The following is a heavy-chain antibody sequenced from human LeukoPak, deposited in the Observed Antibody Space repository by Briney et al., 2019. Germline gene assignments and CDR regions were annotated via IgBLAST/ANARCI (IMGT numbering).Heavy chain of an antibody. CDR3: TTDLEESGAFDI. V-gene: IGHV3-15*01. CDR2: IKSKTDGGTT. D-gene: IGHD1-1*01. J-gene: IGHJ3*02. CDR1: GFTFSNAW. Sequence: PGGSLRLSCAASGFTFSNAWMSWVRQAPGKGLEWVGRIKSKTDGGTTDYAAPVKGRFTISRDDSKNTLYLQMNSLKTEDTAVYYCTTDLEESGAFDIWGQGTMVTVSS.